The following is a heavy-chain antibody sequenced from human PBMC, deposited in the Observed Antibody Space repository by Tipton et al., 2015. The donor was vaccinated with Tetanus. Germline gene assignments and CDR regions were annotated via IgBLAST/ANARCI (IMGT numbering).Heavy chain of an antibody. CDR3: ARAHCTDGVCNFDF. D-gene: IGHD2-8*01. CDR2: IYPGDSDT. V-gene: IGHV5-51*01. CDR1: GYIFNNYW. J-gene: IGHJ4*02. Sequence: MQLVQSGGEVKKPGVSLKISCKGSGYIFNNYWIGWVRKKPGKGLEWMGIIYPGDSDTRYSPSFQGQVTISVDKSINTAYLQWSSLKASDTSMFYCARAHCTDGVCNFDFWGQGALVTVAS.